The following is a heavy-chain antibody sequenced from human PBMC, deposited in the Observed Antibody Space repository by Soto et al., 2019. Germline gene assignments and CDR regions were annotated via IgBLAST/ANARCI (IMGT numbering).Heavy chain of an antibody. Sequence: ASVKVSCKASGYTFTSYGISWVRQAPGQGLEWMGWISAYNGNTNYAQKLQGRVTMTTDTSTSTAYMELRSLRSDDTAVYYCARDQLSYYDSSGFYYYYGMDVWGQGTTVTVSS. D-gene: IGHD3-22*01. V-gene: IGHV1-18*01. CDR3: ARDQLSYYDSSGFYYYYGMDV. CDR2: ISAYNGNT. CDR1: GYTFTSYG. J-gene: IGHJ6*02.